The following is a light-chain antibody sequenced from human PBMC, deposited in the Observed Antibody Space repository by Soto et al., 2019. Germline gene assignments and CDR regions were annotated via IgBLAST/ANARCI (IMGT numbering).Light chain of an antibody. CDR3: TSYTTISTLA. Sequence: QSALTQPASVSGSPGQSITISCTRTSSDVGGYNYVSWYQQHPGKVPKLMIYEVSYRPSGVSNRFSGSKSGNTASLTISGLQAEDEADYYCTSYTTISTLAFGGGTKLTVL. CDR2: EVS. J-gene: IGLJ3*02. CDR1: SSDVGGYNY. V-gene: IGLV2-14*01.